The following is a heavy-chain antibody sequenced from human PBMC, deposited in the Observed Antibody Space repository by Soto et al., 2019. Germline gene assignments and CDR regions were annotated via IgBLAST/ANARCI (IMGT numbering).Heavy chain of an antibody. Sequence: QVQLQESGPGVVKPSETLSLSCSVSGGSISKFYWSWIRKTAGKGLEWMGRVYATGTTDYNPSLRSRVTMSVDIAKKTFSLRLTSVTAADTGVYYFVRDGSKTLRVCVDPCCQGKLVTVSS. J-gene: IGHJ5*02. CDR2: VYATGTT. CDR3: VRDGSKTLRVCVDP. V-gene: IGHV4-4*07. CDR1: GGSISKFY.